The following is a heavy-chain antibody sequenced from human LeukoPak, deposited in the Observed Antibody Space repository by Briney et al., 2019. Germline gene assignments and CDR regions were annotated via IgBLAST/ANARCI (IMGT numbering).Heavy chain of an antibody. Sequence: ASVKVSRKASGYTFTSFGISWVPQAPGQGFQRMRWITADNGNTNYAQKLQGRVTMTTDTSTSTSYRELRSLRSDDTAVYYCARDDSDGVADDYWGQGTLVTVSS. CDR1: GYTFTSFG. J-gene: IGHJ4*02. V-gene: IGHV1-18*01. CDR3: ARDDSDGVADDY. CDR2: ITADNGNT. D-gene: IGHD4-23*01.